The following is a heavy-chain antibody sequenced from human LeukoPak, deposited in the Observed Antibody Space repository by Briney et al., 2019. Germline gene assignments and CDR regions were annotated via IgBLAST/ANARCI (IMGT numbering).Heavy chain of an antibody. CDR3: AKGTGYCDSSGYDPFDI. V-gene: IGHV3-30-3*01. D-gene: IGHD3-22*01. Sequence: GGSLRLSCAASGFTFSSYAMHWVRQAPGTGLEWVAVISYDGSNQYYADSVKGRFTISRDNSKNTLYLQMNSLRAEDTAVYYCAKGTGYCDSSGYDPFDIWGQGTMVTVSS. J-gene: IGHJ3*02. CDR1: GFTFSSYA. CDR2: ISYDGSNQ.